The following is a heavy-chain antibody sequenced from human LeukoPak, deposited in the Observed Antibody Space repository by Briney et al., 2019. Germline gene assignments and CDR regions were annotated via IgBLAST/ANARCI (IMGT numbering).Heavy chain of an antibody. V-gene: IGHV3-73*01. Sequence: GGSLRLSCAASGFIFSGSAMHWVRQASGKGLEWVGRIRTKPNSYATAYAASVKGRFTISRDNSKNTLYLKMNSLRAEDTAVYYCAKGGGWEVQYYYYYYMDVWGKGTTVTISS. D-gene: IGHD1-26*01. CDR1: GFIFSGSA. CDR3: AKGGGWEVQYYYYYYMDV. J-gene: IGHJ6*03. CDR2: IRTKPNSYAT.